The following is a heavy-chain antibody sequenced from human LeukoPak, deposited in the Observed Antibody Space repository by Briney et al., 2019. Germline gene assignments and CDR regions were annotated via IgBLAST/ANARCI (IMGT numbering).Heavy chain of an antibody. J-gene: IGHJ6*03. CDR3: ARQTCRGATCYRVDQYYYMDV. CDR2: IYRSVST. V-gene: IGHV4-4*09. CDR1: GDSINDHY. Sequence: PSETLSLTCTVSGDSINDHYWSWIRQPPGEGLEWIGYIYRSVSTTYSPSLKSGVTISIDTSKSQFSLKLASVTAADTGVYYCARQTCRGATCYRVDQYYYMDVWGKGTTVTVSS. D-gene: IGHD2-15*01.